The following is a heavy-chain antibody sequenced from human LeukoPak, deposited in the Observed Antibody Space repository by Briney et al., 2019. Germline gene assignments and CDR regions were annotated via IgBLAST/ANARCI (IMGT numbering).Heavy chain of an antibody. J-gene: IGHJ3*02. CDR1: GYSFTSYC. Sequence: LGESLKISCKGSGYSFTSYCIGWVRQMPGKGLEWMGIIYPGDSDTRYSPSFQGQVTISADKSISTAYLQWSSLEASDTAMYYCARPDYYDSSGYYYVGAFDIWGQGTMVTVCS. D-gene: IGHD3-22*01. V-gene: IGHV5-51*01. CDR3: ARPDYYDSSGYYYVGAFDI. CDR2: IYPGDSDT.